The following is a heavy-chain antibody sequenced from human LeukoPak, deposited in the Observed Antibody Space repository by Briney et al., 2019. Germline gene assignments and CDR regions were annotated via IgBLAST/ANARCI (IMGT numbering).Heavy chain of an antibody. V-gene: IGHV1-69*05. J-gene: IGHJ6*03. CDR3: ARGGYYPYYYMDV. CDR2: IIPIFATA. D-gene: IGHD1-26*01. Sequence: ASVKVSCKASGYTFTSYGISWVRQAPGQGLEWMGGIIPIFATANYAQKFQGRVTITTDESTSTAYMELSSLRSEDTAVYYCARGGYYPYYYMDVWGKGTTVTVSS. CDR1: GYTFTSYG.